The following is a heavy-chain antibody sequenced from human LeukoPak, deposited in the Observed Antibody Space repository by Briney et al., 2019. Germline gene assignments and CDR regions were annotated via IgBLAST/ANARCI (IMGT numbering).Heavy chain of an antibody. Sequence: KPGGSLRLSCAASGFTFSSYAMSWVRQAPGKGLEWVSAISGSGGSTYYADSVKGRFTISRDNSKNTLYLQMNSLRAEDTAVYYCAKRGGYSGSSREIDYWGQGTLVTVSS. D-gene: IGHD5-12*01. CDR1: GFTFSSYA. CDR3: AKRGGYSGSSREIDY. J-gene: IGHJ4*02. V-gene: IGHV3-23*01. CDR2: ISGSGGST.